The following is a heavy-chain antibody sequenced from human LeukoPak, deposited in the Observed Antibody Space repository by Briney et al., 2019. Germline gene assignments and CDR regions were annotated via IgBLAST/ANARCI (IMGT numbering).Heavy chain of an antibody. Sequence: SETLSLTCTVSGGSISSSSYYWGWIRQPPGKGLEWIGSIYYSGSTYYNPSLKSRVTISVDTSKNQFSLKLSSVTAADTAVYYCARGRESLAVAGDHAFDIWGQGTMVTVSS. D-gene: IGHD6-19*01. CDR3: ARGRESLAVAGDHAFDI. J-gene: IGHJ3*02. V-gene: IGHV4-39*07. CDR2: IYYSGST. CDR1: GGSISSSSYY.